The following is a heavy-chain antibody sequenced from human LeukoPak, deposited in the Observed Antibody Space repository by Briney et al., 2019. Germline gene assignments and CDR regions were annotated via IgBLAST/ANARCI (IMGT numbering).Heavy chain of an antibody. CDR3: ARGPPYIVVVTAIGFFDS. Sequence: GSLRLSCAASGFTFSSSSISWVRQPPGKGLEWIGEINHSGSTNYNPSLKSRVTISVDTSKNQFSLKLSSVTAADTAVYYCARGPPYIVVVTAIGFFDSWGQGTLVTVSS. V-gene: IGHV4-34*01. D-gene: IGHD2-21*02. CDR2: INHSGST. CDR1: GFTFSSSS. J-gene: IGHJ4*02.